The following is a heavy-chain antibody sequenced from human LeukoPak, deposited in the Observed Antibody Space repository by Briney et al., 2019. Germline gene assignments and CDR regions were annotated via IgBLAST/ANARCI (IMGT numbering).Heavy chain of an antibody. V-gene: IGHV1-46*03. D-gene: IGHD3-3*01. CDR3: ARAYDFWSGRYQLGP. CDR1: GYTFTSYF. J-gene: IGHJ5*02. CDR2: INPSGGST. Sequence: GASVKVSCKASGYTFTSYFMHWVRQAPGQGLEWMGIINPSGGSTSYAQKFQGRVTMTRYTSTSTVYMELSSLRSEDTAVYYCARAYDFWSGRYQLGPWGQGTLLTVSS.